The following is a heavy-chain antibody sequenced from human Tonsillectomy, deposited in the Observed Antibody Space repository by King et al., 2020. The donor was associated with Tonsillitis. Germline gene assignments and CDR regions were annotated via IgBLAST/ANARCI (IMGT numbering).Heavy chain of an antibody. V-gene: IGHV5-51*01. Sequence: VQLVESGAEVKKPGESLKISCKGSGYSFTSYWIGWVRQMPGQGLEWMGIIYPGDSDTRYSPSFQGQVTISADKSISTAYLQWSSLKASDTAMYYCAGLSAQVVAGKEGFDSWGPGTLVTVSS. J-gene: IGHJ4*01. CDR1: GYSFTSYW. CDR2: IYPGDSDT. CDR3: AGLSAQVVAGKEGFDS. D-gene: IGHD6-19*01.